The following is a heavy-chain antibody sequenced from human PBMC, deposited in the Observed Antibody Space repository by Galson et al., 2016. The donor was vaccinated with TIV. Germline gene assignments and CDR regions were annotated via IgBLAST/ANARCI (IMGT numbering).Heavy chain of an antibody. D-gene: IGHD2-21*02. J-gene: IGHJ3*02. CDR3: ARDTLTSCDTDCYSEAGAFDI. CDR1: GFTFSRYW. Sequence: SLRLSCAASGFTFSRYWMHWVRQGPGKGLEWVSRINTDGSVTTYGDSAKGRFSISRDKAKNTLYLQMNSLRAEDTAVYYCARDTLTSCDTDCYSEAGAFDIWGHGTLVTVSS. CDR2: INTDGSVT. V-gene: IGHV3-74*01.